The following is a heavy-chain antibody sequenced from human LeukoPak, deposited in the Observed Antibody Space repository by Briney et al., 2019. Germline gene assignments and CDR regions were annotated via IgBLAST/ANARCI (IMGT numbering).Heavy chain of an antibody. CDR2: ISGSGSTT. V-gene: IGHV3-23*01. Sequence: GGSLRLSCEASRFTFSKYAVDWVRRAPGKGLEWVSVISGSGSTTYYADSVWGRFTISRDNSKNMLYLQMNSLRAEDTAVYYCAKEFIKGTFDLWGQGTVVSVSS. D-gene: IGHD3-10*01. CDR1: RFTFSKYA. CDR3: AKEFIKGTFDL. J-gene: IGHJ3*01.